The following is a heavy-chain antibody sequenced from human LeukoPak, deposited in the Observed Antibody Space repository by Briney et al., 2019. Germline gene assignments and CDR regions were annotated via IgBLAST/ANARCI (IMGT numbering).Heavy chain of an antibody. Sequence: PGGSLRLSCAASGFTFSSYAMSWVRQAPGKGLEWVSAISGSGGSTYYADSVKGRFTISRDNSKNTLYLQMNSLRAEDTAVYYCVKVSPIFGVVKGEFDYWGQGTLVTVSS. J-gene: IGHJ4*02. D-gene: IGHD3-3*01. CDR2: ISGSGGST. CDR3: VKVSPIFGVVKGEFDY. V-gene: IGHV3-23*01. CDR1: GFTFSSYA.